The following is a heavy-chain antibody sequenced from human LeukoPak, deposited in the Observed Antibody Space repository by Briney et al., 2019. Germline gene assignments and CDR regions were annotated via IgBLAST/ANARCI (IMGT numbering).Heavy chain of an antibody. D-gene: IGHD3-22*01. J-gene: IGHJ4*02. CDR3: ARSGYYYDSCGYSH. CDR1: GGSFSGYY. CDR2: INHSGST. V-gene: IGHV4-34*01. Sequence: PSETLSLTCAVYGGSFSGYYWSWIRQPPGKGLEWIGEINHSGSTNYNPSLKSRVTISVDTSKNQFSLKLSSVTAADTAVYYCARSGYYYDSCGYSHWGLGTLVAVSS.